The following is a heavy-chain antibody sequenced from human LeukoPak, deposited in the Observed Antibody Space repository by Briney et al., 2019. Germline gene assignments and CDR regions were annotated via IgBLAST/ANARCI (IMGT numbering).Heavy chain of an antibody. CDR1: GGSFRSHY. Sequence: SETLSLTCTVSGGSFRSHYCNWIRQPPGKGLEWIGYIYSNGGTIYNPSLNSRVNISVDTPNNQFSLRLSSVTDADTAVYYCARGGRVAAAGFDYWGRGTLVTVSS. V-gene: IGHV4-59*11. D-gene: IGHD6-13*01. CDR3: ARGGRVAAAGFDY. CDR2: IYSNGGT. J-gene: IGHJ4*02.